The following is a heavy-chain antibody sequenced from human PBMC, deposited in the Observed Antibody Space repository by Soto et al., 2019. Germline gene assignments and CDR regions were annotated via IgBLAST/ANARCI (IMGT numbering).Heavy chain of an antibody. V-gene: IGHV4-39*01. CDR2: IYYSGST. CDR1: GGSISSSSYY. Sequence: QLQLQESGPGLVKPSETLSLTCTVSGGSISSSSYYWGWIRQPPGKGLEWIGSIYYSGSTYYNPSLKRRVTISVDTSKNQFSLKLSSVTAADTAVYYCAKGDWCSGGSCYWRVHWFDPWGQGTLVTVSS. J-gene: IGHJ5*02. D-gene: IGHD2-15*01. CDR3: AKGDWCSGGSCYWRVHWFDP.